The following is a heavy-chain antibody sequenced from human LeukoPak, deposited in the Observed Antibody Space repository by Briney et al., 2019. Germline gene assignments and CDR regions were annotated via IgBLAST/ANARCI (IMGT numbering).Heavy chain of an antibody. CDR3: AKHHCSSTSCYRVFDF. J-gene: IGHJ4*02. CDR2: ISGSGGTT. V-gene: IGHV3-23*01. Sequence: GGSLRLSCAASGFTFRSDAMSCVRQAPGKGLEWVSGISGSGGTTYYADSVKGRFTISRDNSKNTLYLQMNSLRAEDTAVYYCAKHHCSSTSCYRVFDFWGQGTLVTVSS. D-gene: IGHD2-2*02. CDR1: GFTFRSDA.